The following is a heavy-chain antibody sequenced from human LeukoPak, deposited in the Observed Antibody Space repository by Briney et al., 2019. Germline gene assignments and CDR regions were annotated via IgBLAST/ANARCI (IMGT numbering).Heavy chain of an antibody. J-gene: IGHJ4*02. Sequence: SETLSLTCAVYGGSFSVYYWSWIRQPPGKGLEWIGEINHSGSTNYNPSLKSRVTISVDTSKNQFSLKLSSVTAADTAVYYCARGPSPSGDFSFGYWGQGTLVTVSS. D-gene: IGHD4-17*01. CDR2: INHSGST. CDR1: GGSFSVYY. V-gene: IGHV4-34*01. CDR3: ARGPSPSGDFSFGY.